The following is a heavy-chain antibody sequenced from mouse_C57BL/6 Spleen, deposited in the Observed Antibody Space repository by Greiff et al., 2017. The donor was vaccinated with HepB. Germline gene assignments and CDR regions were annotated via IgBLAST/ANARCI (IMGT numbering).Heavy chain of an antibody. D-gene: IGHD2-2*01. CDR2: IDPSDSET. J-gene: IGHJ1*03. V-gene: IGHV1-52*01. Sequence: QVQLQQSGAELVRPGSSVKLSCKASGYTFTSYWMHWVKQRPIQGLEWIGNIDPSDSETHYNQKFKDKATLTVDKSSSTAYMQLSSLTSEDSAVYYCARGDGYARYFDVWGTGTTVTVSS. CDR3: ARGDGYARYFDV. CDR1: GYTFTSYW.